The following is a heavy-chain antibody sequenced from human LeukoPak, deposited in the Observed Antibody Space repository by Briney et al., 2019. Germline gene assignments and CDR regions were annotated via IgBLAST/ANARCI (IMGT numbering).Heavy chain of an antibody. J-gene: IGHJ6*03. CDR3: ARAGVAHPYYYYYYMDV. Sequence: SETLSLTCTVSGGSHSSYYWSWIRQPPGKGLEWIGYIYYSGSTNYNPSLKSRVTISVDTSKNQFSLKLSSVTAADTAVYYCARAGVAHPYYYYYYMDVWGKGTTVTVSS. D-gene: IGHD3-3*01. CDR2: IYYSGST. V-gene: IGHV4-59*01. CDR1: GGSHSSYY.